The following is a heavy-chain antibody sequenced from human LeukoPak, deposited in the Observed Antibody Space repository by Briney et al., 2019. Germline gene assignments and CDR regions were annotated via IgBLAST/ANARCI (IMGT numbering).Heavy chain of an antibody. J-gene: IGHJ3*02. CDR2: IYPGDSDT. CDR1: GYSFTSYW. Sequence: PGESLKISCKGSGYSFTSYWIGWVRQMPGKGLEWMGIIYPGDSDTRYSPSFQGQVTISADKSISTAYLQWSSLKASDTAIYYCASGRTYCGGDCQNDAFDIWGQGTMVTVSS. V-gene: IGHV5-51*01. D-gene: IGHD2-21*02. CDR3: ASGRTYCGGDCQNDAFDI.